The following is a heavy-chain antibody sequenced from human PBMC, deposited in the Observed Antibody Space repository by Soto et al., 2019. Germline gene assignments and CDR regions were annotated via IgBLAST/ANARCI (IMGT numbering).Heavy chain of an antibody. CDR1: GFTFSSYA. D-gene: IGHD2-2*01. Sequence: PGGSLRLSCAASGFTFSSYAMSWVRQAPGKGLEWVSAISGSGGSTYYADSVKGRFTISRDNSKNTLYLQMNSLRAEDTAVYYCAKLRAPYQLLALDYWGQGTLVIVSS. CDR2: ISGSGGST. J-gene: IGHJ4*02. CDR3: AKLRAPYQLLALDY. V-gene: IGHV3-23*01.